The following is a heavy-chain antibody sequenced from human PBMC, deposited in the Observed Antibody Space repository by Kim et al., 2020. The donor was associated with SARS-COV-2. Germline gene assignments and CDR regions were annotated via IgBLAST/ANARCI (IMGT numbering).Heavy chain of an antibody. Sequence: DSVTRRFTISRDNAENSLYLKMNSLQAEDTAVYYCAGEDASTVKTRDYWGRGTLVTVSS. J-gene: IGHJ4*02. V-gene: IGHV3-21*01. CDR3: AGEDASTVKTRDY.